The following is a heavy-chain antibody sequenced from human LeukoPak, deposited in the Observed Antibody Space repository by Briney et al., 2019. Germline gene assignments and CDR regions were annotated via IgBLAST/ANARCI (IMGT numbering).Heavy chain of an antibody. CDR1: GFTFSSYW. V-gene: IGHV3-74*01. Sequence: GGSLRLSCAASGFTFSSYWMHWVRQAPGQGLVWVSLIFGDGSRTNYADSVKGRFTISRDNAKNTLYLQMNSLRAEDAAVYYCARDFGRPGATNAFDIWGQGAVVTVSS. J-gene: IGHJ3*02. D-gene: IGHD1-26*01. CDR2: IFGDGSRT. CDR3: ARDFGRPGATNAFDI.